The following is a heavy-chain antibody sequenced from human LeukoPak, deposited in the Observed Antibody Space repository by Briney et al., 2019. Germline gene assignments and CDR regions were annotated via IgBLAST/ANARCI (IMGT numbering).Heavy chain of an antibody. Sequence: ASVKVSCKASGYTFTGYYMHWVRQAPRQGLEWMGWINPNSGGTNYAQKFQGRVTMTRDTSISTAYMELSRLRSDDTAVYYCARDEGLDYYGSGSLGWFDPWGQGTLVTVSS. CDR1: GYTFTGYY. J-gene: IGHJ5*02. V-gene: IGHV1-2*02. CDR2: INPNSGGT. CDR3: ARDEGLDYYGSGSLGWFDP. D-gene: IGHD3-10*01.